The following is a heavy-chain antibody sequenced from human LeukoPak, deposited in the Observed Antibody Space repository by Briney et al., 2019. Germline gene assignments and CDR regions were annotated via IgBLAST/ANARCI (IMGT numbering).Heavy chain of an antibody. CDR2: MNPNSGNT. J-gene: IGHJ4*02. CDR3: ARHSDDSTDTMFDY. CDR1: GYTFTSYD. Sequence: GASVKVSCKASGYTFTSYDINWVRQATGQGLEWMGWMNPNSGNTGYAQKFQGRVTMTRDTSISTAYMELSSLRSEDTAVYYCARHSDDSTDTMFDYWGQGTLVTVSS. D-gene: IGHD3-3*01. V-gene: IGHV1-8*01.